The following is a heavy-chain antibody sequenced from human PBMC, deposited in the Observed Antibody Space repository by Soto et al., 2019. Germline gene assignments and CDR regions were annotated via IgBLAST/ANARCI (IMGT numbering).Heavy chain of an antibody. D-gene: IGHD3-10*01. V-gene: IGHV4-39*01. CDR3: ARRTPLYASESSRFDP. Sequence: PSETLSLTCTVSGGSITCTTNYWGWIRQPPGKGLEWIGTVDYTGSTNYNPSLESRVTISVDTSKNQFSLNLRSVTAADTAVYYCARRTPLYASESSRFDPWGQGALVTVSS. CDR2: VDYTGST. CDR1: GGSITCTTNY. J-gene: IGHJ5*02.